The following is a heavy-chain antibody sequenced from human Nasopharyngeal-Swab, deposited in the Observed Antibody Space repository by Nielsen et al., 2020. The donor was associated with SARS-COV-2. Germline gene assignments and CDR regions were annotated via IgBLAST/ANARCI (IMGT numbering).Heavy chain of an antibody. J-gene: IGHJ4*02. CDR3: ARFSGYDAY. CDR2: IYTTGST. V-gene: IGHV4-61*02. CDR1: GVSISSGSYY. Sequence: SETLSLTCTVSGVSISSGSYYWIWIRQPAGKGLEWIGRIYTTGSTNYNPSLESRVAISVDTSKNHFSLKLTSVTAADTAVYYCARFSGYDAYWGQGTLVTVSS. D-gene: IGHD5-12*01.